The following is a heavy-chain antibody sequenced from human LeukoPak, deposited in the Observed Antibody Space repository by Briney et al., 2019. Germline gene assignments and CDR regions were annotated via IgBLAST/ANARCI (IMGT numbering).Heavy chain of an antibody. D-gene: IGHD3-9*01. V-gene: IGHV3-11*04. Sequence: GGSLRLSCAASGFTFSDYYMSWIRQAPGKGLEWVSYISSSGSTIYYADSVKGRFTISRDNAKNSLYLQMNSLRAEDTAVYYCARLLLPTYYDILTGYSAYYFDYWGQGTLVTVSS. J-gene: IGHJ4*02. CDR2: ISSSGSTI. CDR3: ARLLLPTYYDILTGYSAYYFDY. CDR1: GFTFSDYY.